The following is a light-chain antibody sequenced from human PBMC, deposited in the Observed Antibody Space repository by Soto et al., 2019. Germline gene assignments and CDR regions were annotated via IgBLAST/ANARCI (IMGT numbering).Light chain of an antibody. CDR1: QSMSGY. V-gene: IGKV1-39*01. J-gene: IGKJ1*01. CDR2: AAS. CDR3: QQSYTTPWT. Sequence: DIQMTQSPSSLSASVGDRVTITCRASQSMSGYLNWYQQKPGKVPKLLIYAASSLQSGVPSRFSGGGSGTDFTLTINSLQPEDFATYYCQQSYTTPWTFGQGTKVDIK.